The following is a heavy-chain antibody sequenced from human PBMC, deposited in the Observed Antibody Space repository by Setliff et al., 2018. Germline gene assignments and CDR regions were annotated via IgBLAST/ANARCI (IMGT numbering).Heavy chain of an antibody. J-gene: IGHJ6*03. CDR1: GYTFTGYY. CDR2: INPNSGGT. V-gene: IGHV1-2*02. Sequence: GASVKVSCKASGYTFTGYYMHWVRQAPGQGLEWMGWINPNSGGTNYAQKFQGRVTMTRDTSISTAYMELSRLRSDDTAVYYCARRGQVTMVRGVTAPASYYYYYMDVWGKGTTVTV. CDR3: ARRGQVTMVRGVTAPASYYYYYMDV. D-gene: IGHD3-10*01.